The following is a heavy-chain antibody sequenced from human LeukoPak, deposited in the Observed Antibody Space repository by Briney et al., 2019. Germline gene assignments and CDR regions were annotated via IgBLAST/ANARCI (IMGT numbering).Heavy chain of an antibody. CDR3: ARDLVSFSGAFDI. CDR2: IYYSGST. Sequence: PSQTPSLTCTVSGGSISSGGYSWSWIRQDPGKGLEWIGYIYYSGSTYYNPSLKSRVTISVDTSKNQFSLKLSSVTAADTAVYYCARDLVSFSGAFDIWGQGTMVTVSS. V-gene: IGHV4-31*03. D-gene: IGHD1-26*01. CDR1: GGSISSGGYS. J-gene: IGHJ3*02.